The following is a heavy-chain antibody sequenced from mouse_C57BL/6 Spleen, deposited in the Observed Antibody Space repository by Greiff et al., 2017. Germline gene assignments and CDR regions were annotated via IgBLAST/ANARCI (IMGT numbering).Heavy chain of an antibody. CDR2: IYPSDSET. CDR3: ARDYGISYYFDY. D-gene: IGHD1-1*01. Sequence: QVQLQQPGAELVRPGSSVKLSCKASGYTFTSYWMDWVKQRPGQGLEWIGNIYPSDSETHYNQKFKDKATLTVDKSSSTAYMQLSSLTSEDSAVYYCARDYGISYYFDYWGQGTTLTVSS. J-gene: IGHJ2*01. V-gene: IGHV1-61*01. CDR1: GYTFTSYW.